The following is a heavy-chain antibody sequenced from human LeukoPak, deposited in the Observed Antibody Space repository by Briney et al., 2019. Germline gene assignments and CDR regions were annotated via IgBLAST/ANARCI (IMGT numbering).Heavy chain of an antibody. CDR1: GYTLTELS. V-gene: IGHV1-24*01. J-gene: IGHJ6*02. CDR2: FDPEDGET. CDR3: ATVPPSRGSSWYEVNYGMDV. D-gene: IGHD6-13*01. Sequence: ASVKVSCKVSGYTLTELSKHWVRQAPGKGLEWMGGFDPEDGETIYAQKFQGRVTMTEDTSTDTAYMELSSLRSEDTAVYYCATVPPSRGSSWYEVNYGMDVWGQGTTVTVSS.